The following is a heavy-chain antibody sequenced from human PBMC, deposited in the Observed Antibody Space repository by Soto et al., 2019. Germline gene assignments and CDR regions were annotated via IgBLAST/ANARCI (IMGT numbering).Heavy chain of an antibody. V-gene: IGHV4-59*01. Sequence: PSETLSLTCTVSGASINAYYWSWIRQPPGKGMEWIGYIYYSGSTKYNPSLKSRVAISLDRSQSQFSLKLSSVTAADTAVYYCARDRGYSGYDLKFSYDALDVWGQGPTVTVSS. CDR1: GASINAYY. CDR2: IYYSGST. J-gene: IGHJ6*02. CDR3: ARDRGYSGYDLKFSYDALDV. D-gene: IGHD5-12*01.